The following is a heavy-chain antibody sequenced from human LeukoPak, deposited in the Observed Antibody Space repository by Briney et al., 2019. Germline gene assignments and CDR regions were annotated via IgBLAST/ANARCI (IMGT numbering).Heavy chain of an antibody. Sequence: GGSLGLSCAAPGFMFHDYAIHWVRQAPGKGLEWVSLISGDGGSTFYADSVKGRFTISRDNSKNSLYLQMNSMRSDDTALYYCARESESSGWYDYWGQGTLVTVSS. CDR3: ARESESSGWYDY. V-gene: IGHV3-43*02. D-gene: IGHD6-19*01. CDR2: ISGDGGST. J-gene: IGHJ4*02. CDR1: GFMFHDYA.